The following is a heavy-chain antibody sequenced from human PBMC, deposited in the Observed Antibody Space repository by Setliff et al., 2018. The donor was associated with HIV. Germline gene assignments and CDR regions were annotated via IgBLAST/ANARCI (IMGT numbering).Heavy chain of an antibody. D-gene: IGHD2-15*01. V-gene: IGHV3-74*01. J-gene: IGHJ5*02. Sequence: GGSLRLSCAASGFTFSSYWMHWVRQAPGKGLVWVSRINSDGSSTSYADSVKGRCTISRDDAKNTLYLQMNSLRAEDTAVYYCARGPLRPTPADNWFDPWGQGTLVTVSS. CDR1: GFTFSSYW. CDR3: ARGPLRPTPADNWFDP. CDR2: INSDGSST.